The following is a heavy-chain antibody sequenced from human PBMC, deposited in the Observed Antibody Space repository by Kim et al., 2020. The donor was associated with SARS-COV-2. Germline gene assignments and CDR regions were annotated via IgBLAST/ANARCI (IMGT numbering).Heavy chain of an antibody. CDR3: ARGGTYGSGSYYSDFLDWFDP. Sequence: SETLSLTCTVSGGSISSGGYYWSWIRQHPGKGLEWIGYIYYSGSTYYNPSLKSRVTISVDTSKNQFSLKLSSVTAADTAVYYCARGGTYGSGSYYSDFLDWFDPWGQGTLVTVSS. CDR2: IYYSGST. V-gene: IGHV4-31*03. CDR1: GGSISSGGYY. D-gene: IGHD3-10*01. J-gene: IGHJ5*02.